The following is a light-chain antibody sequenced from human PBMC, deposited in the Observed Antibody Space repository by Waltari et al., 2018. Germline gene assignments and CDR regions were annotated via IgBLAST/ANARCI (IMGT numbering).Light chain of an antibody. V-gene: IGKV2-28*01. CDR2: FGS. Sequence: IVLTQSPLSLPVTLGEPASISCKSSQSLLHSNGYNYRDWYVQRPGLPPRLLIYFGSYRASGVPDRFSGSGSVTDFTLKISKVEAEDVGVYYCMQALQTSITFGQGTRLEIK. CDR1: QSLLHSNGYNY. J-gene: IGKJ5*01. CDR3: MQALQTSIT.